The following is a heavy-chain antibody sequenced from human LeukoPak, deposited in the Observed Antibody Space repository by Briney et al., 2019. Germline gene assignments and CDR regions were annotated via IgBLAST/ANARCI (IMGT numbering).Heavy chain of an antibody. CDR1: GFTFSASA. V-gene: IGHV3-23*01. CDR3: AKRYFDWLSAFDH. Sequence: PGGSLRLSCAASGFTFSASAMTWVRQAPGKGLEWVSTITGSGDRTYYGDSVKGPFSISRDNSKNTLYPQMNSLRAEDTAVYYCAKRYFDWLSAFDHWGQGALVTVSS. J-gene: IGHJ4*02. D-gene: IGHD3-9*01. CDR2: ITGSGDRT.